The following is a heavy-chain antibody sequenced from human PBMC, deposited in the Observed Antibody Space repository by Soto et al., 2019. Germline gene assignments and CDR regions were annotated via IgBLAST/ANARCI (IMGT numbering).Heavy chain of an antibody. Sequence: LGESMKLSCKGSGYSFTSYWVGWVRQMPGKGLEWMGIIYPGDSDTRYSPSFQGQVTISADKSISTAYLQWSSLKASDTAMYYCASRLGDNSGSYWPWGQGTMVTVSS. CDR1: GYSFTSYW. CDR3: ASRLGDNSGSYWP. CDR2: IYPGDSDT. D-gene: IGHD1-26*01. J-gene: IGHJ5*02. V-gene: IGHV5-51*01.